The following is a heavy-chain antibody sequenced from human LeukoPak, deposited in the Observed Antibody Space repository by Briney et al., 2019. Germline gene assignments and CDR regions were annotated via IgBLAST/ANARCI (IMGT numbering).Heavy chain of an antibody. D-gene: IGHD3-22*01. J-gene: IGHJ4*02. CDR3: ARDLHGPNYYDSSGYTDY. CDR1: GFTFSSYW. Sequence: GGSLRLSCAASGFTFSSYWMHWVRQAPGKGLVWVSRISTDGSDTSYADSVKGRFTISRDNAKNTLYLQMNSLRAEDTAVYYCARDLHGPNYYDSSGYTDYWGQGTLVTVSS. V-gene: IGHV3-74*01. CDR2: ISTDGSDT.